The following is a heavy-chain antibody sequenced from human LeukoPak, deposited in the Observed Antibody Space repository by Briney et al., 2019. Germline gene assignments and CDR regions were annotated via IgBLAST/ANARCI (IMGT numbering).Heavy chain of an antibody. J-gene: IGHJ6*02. CDR1: GASISGYY. V-gene: IGHV4-59*01. CDR2: IYYSGST. CDR3: ARGTNGNYYYGMDV. Sequence: PSETLSLTCTVSGASISGYYWSWIRQPPGKGLEWIGYIYYSGSTKYNPSLKSRVTISIDTSKNQFSLELNSVTAADTAVYYCARGTNGNYYYGMDVWGQGTTVTVSS. D-gene: IGHD1-14*01.